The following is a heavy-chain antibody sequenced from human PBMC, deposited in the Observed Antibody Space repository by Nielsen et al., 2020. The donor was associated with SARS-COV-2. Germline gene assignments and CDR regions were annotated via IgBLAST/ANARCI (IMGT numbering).Heavy chain of an antibody. V-gene: IGHV3-9*01. J-gene: IGHJ6*02. Sequence: SLKISCAASGFTFDDYAMHWVRQAPGKGLEWVSGISWNSGSIGYADSVKGRFTISRDNAKNSLYLQMNSLRAEDTALYYCARGQGVTIFGPYTHYGMDVWGQGTTVTVSS. CDR2: ISWNSGSI. D-gene: IGHD3-3*01. CDR3: ARGQGVTIFGPYTHYGMDV. CDR1: GFTFDDYA.